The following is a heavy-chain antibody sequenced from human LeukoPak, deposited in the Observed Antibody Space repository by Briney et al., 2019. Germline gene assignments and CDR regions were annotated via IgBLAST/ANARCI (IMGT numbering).Heavy chain of an antibody. D-gene: IGHD1-26*01. CDR1: GGSISSSGYY. CDR3: ASHRYRANYYDDY. CDR2: TFYTRST. V-gene: IGHV4-61*05. Sequence: PSETLSLTCTVSGGSISSSGYYWGWIRQPPGKGLEWIGYTFYTRSTNYNPSLKRRVTMSVDTSKNQFSLKLSSVTAADTAVYYCASHRYRANYYDDYWSQGTLVTVSS. J-gene: IGHJ4*02.